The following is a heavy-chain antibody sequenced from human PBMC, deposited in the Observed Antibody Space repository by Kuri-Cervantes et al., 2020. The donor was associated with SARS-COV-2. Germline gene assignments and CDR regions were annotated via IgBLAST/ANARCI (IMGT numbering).Heavy chain of an antibody. CDR2: INPDGSYT. D-gene: IGHD2-2*01. V-gene: IGHV3-74*01. CDR1: GFTFSGHW. Sequence: LSLTCAASGFTFSGHWIHWVRQAPGKGLVWVSRINPDGSYTNNADSVKGRFTISRDNAKNSLYLQMNSLRAEDTAVYYCARDQGSSTSSSGDVWGQGTTVTVSS. J-gene: IGHJ6*02. CDR3: ARDQGSSTSSSGDV.